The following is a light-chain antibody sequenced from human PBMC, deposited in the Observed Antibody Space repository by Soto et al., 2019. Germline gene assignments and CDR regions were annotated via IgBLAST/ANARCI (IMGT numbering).Light chain of an antibody. CDR2: AAS. Sequence: DIQMTQSPSSLSASLGDRVTITCRASQGIGVYLAWFQQRPGRVPSLLIYAASTLQSGVPYRFSGSASGTDFTLTSSSLQPEDVATYYCQKYNSPPLTFDGGPKVEIK. CDR3: QKYNSPPLT. J-gene: IGKJ4*01. CDR1: QGIGVY. V-gene: IGKV1-27*01.